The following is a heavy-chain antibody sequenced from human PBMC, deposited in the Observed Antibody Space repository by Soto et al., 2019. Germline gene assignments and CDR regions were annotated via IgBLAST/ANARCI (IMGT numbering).Heavy chain of an antibody. CDR2: ISPNCGYS. V-gene: IGHV1-2*02. CDR1: GYTFTDYF. CDR3: ARATAVSITWDQNRFDF. Sequence: ASVKVSCKASGYTFTDYFVHWVRQAPGQGLEWIGWISPNCGYSDYAQKFQGRVTVTTDASTSTAYMELGRLTSDDTAVYYCARATAVSITWDQNRFDFWGQGTLVTVSS. J-gene: IGHJ5*01. D-gene: IGHD2-21*02.